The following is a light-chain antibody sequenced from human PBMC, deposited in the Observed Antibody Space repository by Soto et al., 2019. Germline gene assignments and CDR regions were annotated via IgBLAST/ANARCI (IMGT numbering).Light chain of an antibody. CDR1: QSISSNS. J-gene: IGKJ2*01. CDR2: GSS. CDR3: QQYDTAPYT. V-gene: IGKV3-20*01. Sequence: DIVLTQSPGTLSLSPGERVILSCRASQSISSNSLAWYQQKPGQAPSLLIYGSSGRPTVIPDRFSGSGSGTDITLTISSLEPEDLALYFCQQYDTAPYTFGQGTKLEIK.